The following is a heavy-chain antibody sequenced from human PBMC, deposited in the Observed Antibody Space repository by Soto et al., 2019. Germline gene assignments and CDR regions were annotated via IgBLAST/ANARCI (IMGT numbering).Heavy chain of an antibody. V-gene: IGHV4-39*01. Sequence: LQLQESGPGVVKPSETLSLACSVSGGSIRSNDYFWGWVRQPPGKGLEWIASIYSNGGTYDSPCLKSGATVSIDTSKIQFFLTVRSVTAADTAVYYCASFLVGATARNDFDSWGQGTLVTISS. CDR2: IYSNGGT. J-gene: IGHJ4*02. CDR1: GGSIRSNDYF. D-gene: IGHD2-8*02. CDR3: ASFLVGATARNDFDS.